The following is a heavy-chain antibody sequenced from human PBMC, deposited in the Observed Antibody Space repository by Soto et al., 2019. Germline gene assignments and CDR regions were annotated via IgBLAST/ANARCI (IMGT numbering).Heavy chain of an antibody. V-gene: IGHV3-30*18. CDR3: ANLGGGYCTSTDCPDY. CDR2: ISYDDRNK. CDR1: GFHFSSYG. D-gene: IGHD2-2*01. Sequence: GGSLRVSCAAAGFHFSSYGMHWVRKAPGKGLEWVAVISYDDRNKYYADSVKGRFTISRDNSKNTLYLQMNSLRAEDTAVYYCANLGGGYCTSTDCPDYWGQGTLVTVSS. J-gene: IGHJ4*02.